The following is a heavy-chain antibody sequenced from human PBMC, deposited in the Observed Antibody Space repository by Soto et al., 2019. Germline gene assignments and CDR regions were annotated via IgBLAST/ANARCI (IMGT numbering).Heavy chain of an antibody. J-gene: IGHJ6*02. D-gene: IGHD1-26*01. CDR1: GFTFSSYA. Sequence: QVQLVESGGGVVQPGRSLRLSCAASGFTFSSYAMHWVRQAPGKGLEWVAVISYDGSNKYYADSVKGRFTISRENSKNTLYLQMNSLRAEDTVVYYCARDIGYYGSHPLYYYYGMDVWGQGTTVTVSS. CDR3: ARDIGYYGSHPLYYYYGMDV. CDR2: ISYDGSNK. V-gene: IGHV3-30-3*01.